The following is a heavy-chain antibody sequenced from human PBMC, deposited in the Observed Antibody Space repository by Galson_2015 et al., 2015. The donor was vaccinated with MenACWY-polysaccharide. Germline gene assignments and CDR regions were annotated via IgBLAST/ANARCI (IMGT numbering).Heavy chain of an antibody. J-gene: IGHJ4*02. CDR1: GFTFTSYT. CDR2: ISLDGRNT. Sequence: SLRLSCAASGFTFTSYTMSWIRQAPGKGPEWVTVISLDGRNTYYADPVKGRFTISRDNSENTLYLQMHDLRAEDTAVYYCVKAHETSGWNRGPGYWGQGTLVTVSS. V-gene: IGHV3-23*01. D-gene: IGHD1-1*01. CDR3: VKAHETSGWNRGPGY.